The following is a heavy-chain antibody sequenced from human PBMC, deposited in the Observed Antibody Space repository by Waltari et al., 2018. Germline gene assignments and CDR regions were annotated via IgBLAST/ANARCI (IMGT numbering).Heavy chain of an antibody. CDR3: AKTGQLDV. CDR2: IGAGGGAT. J-gene: IGHJ6*02. D-gene: IGHD1-1*01. V-gene: IGHV3-23*01. CDR1: GFTFSSYA. Sequence: EVQLLESGGGLVQPGGSLRLSCAASGFTFSSYARSWVRQAPGKGLEWVSGIGAGGGATDYADSVKGRFTISRDNSKNTLYLQINSLRAEDTAVYYCAKTGQLDVWGQGTTVTVSS.